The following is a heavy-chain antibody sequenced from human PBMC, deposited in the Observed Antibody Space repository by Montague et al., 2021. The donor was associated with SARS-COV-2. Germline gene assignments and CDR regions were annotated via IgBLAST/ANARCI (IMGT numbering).Heavy chain of an antibody. Sequence: SLRLSCAPSGFSVSDFFMSWVRQGPVRGLEWLSCINLAGDIYYADSVKGRFTISRDTSNNRVFLQMNSLRVDDTALYYCVRALGSGYDLWGQGTLVTVSS. CDR1: GFSVSDFF. V-gene: IGHV3-53*01. D-gene: IGHD3-9*01. CDR2: INLAGDI. J-gene: IGHJ5*02. CDR3: VRALGSGYDL.